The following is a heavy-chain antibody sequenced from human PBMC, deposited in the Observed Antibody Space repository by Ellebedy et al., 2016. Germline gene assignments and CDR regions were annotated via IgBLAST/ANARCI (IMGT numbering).Heavy chain of an antibody. J-gene: IGHJ2*01. D-gene: IGHD3-16*01. CDR1: GFSLTTSGVG. CDR3: AHSGSYGGANYWYLDL. V-gene: IGHV2-5*02. CDR2: IYWDDDK. Sequence: SGPTLVXPTQTLTLTCTFSGFSLTTSGVGVGWIRQPPGKALEWLALIYWDDDKRYSPSLKSRLTVTKDTSKNQVVLTMTNMDPVDTATYYCAHSGSYGGANYWYLDLWGRGTLVTVSS.